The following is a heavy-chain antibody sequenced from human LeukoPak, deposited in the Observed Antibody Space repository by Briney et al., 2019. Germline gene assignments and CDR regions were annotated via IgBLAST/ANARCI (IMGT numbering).Heavy chain of an antibody. CDR3: ARAEGITMIVVVITN. J-gene: IGHJ4*02. V-gene: IGHV4-61*02. D-gene: IGHD3-22*01. Sequence: KPSETLSLTCTVSGGSISSGSYYWSWIRQPAGKGLEWIGRIYTSGSTNYNPSLKSRVTISVDTSKNQFSLKLSSVTAADTAVYYCARAEGITMIVVVITNWGQGTLVTVSS. CDR1: GGSISSGSYY. CDR2: IYTSGST.